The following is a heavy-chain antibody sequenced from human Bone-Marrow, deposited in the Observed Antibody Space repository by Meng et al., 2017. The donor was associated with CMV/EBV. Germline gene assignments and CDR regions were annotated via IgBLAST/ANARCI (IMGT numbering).Heavy chain of an antibody. Sequence: GGSLRLSCESSGLTLRSNYMNWVRQAPGKGLEWVSVIYSNGSTYYAESVKGRFTISRDNSKNTLYLQMNNLRVEDTAVYFCARDPRGYGYYGMAVWGQGNRVTVSS. V-gene: IGHV3-53*01. D-gene: IGHD2-2*03. CDR1: GLTLRSNY. CDR3: ARDPRGYGYYGMAV. CDR2: IYSNGST. J-gene: IGHJ6*02.